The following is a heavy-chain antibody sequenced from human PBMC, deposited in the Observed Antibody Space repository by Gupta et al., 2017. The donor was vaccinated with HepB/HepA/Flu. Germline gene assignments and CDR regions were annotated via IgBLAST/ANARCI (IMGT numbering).Heavy chain of an antibody. CDR2: IYYSGST. CDR1: GGSISSGGYY. D-gene: IGHD6-13*01. Sequence: QVQLQESSPGLVKPSQTLSLTCTVSGGSISSGGYYWSWIRQHPGKGLEWIGYIYYSGSTYYNPSLKSRVTISVDTSKNQFSLKLSSVTAADTTVYYCARVRGGSSWYVGENYYMDVWGKGTTVTVSS. CDR3: ARVRGGSSWYVGENYYMDV. J-gene: IGHJ6*03. V-gene: IGHV4-31*03.